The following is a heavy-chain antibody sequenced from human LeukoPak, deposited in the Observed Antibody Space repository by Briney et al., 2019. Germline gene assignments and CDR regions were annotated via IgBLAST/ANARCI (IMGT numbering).Heavy chain of an antibody. V-gene: IGHV3-30-3*01. CDR3: GLSDSVAGFPFDY. CDR1: GFTFSSYA. Sequence: GGSLRLSCAASGFTFSSYAMHWVRQAPGKGLEWVAVISYDGSNKYYADSVKGRFTISGDNSKNTLYLQMNSLRAEDTAVYYCGLSDSVAGFPFDYWGQGTLVTVSS. D-gene: IGHD6-19*01. CDR2: ISYDGSNK. J-gene: IGHJ4*02.